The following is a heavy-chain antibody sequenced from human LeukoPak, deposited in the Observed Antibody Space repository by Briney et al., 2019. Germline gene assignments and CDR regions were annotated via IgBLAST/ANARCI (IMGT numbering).Heavy chain of an antibody. Sequence: GGSLRLSCAASGFSFNNYAMTWVRQAPGKGLEWVSNINDNGGQRHYTDSVKGRFTISRDNSKNTLFLQMDSLRAEDTAVYYCAKTQWKVGATDYFDYWGQGILVTVSS. J-gene: IGHJ4*02. CDR1: GFSFNNYA. CDR2: INDNGGQR. V-gene: IGHV3-23*01. CDR3: AKTQWKVGATDYFDY. D-gene: IGHD1-26*01.